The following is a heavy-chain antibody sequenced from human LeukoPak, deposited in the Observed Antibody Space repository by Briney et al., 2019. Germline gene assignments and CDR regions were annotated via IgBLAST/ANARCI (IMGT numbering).Heavy chain of an antibody. J-gene: IGHJ4*02. D-gene: IGHD3-22*01. V-gene: IGHV3-33*08. CDR2: IWYDGSNK. CDR1: GFTFSSYA. CDR3: AREGYYYDSSGYSNLVDY. Sequence: GGSLRLSCAASGFTFSSYAMHWVRQAPGKGLEWVAVIWYDGSNKYYADSVKGRFTISRDNSKNTLYLQMNSLRAEDTAVYYCAREGYYYDSSGYSNLVDYWGQGTLVTVSS.